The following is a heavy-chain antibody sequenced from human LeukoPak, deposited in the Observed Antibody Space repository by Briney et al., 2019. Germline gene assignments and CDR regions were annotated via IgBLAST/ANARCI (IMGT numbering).Heavy chain of an antibody. CDR3: ARDHGWFDP. V-gene: IGHV3-53*01. Sequence: GGSLRLSCAASGVTVSSNHMSWVRQAPGKGLEWVSVTYSSGSTYYADSVKGRFNISRVNSKNTLYLQMSSLRAEDTAVYYCARDHGWFDPWGQGTLVTVSS. CDR2: TYSSGST. CDR1: GVTVSSNH. J-gene: IGHJ5*02.